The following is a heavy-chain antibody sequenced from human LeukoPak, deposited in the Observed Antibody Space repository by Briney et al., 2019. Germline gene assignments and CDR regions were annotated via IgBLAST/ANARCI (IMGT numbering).Heavy chain of an antibody. CDR3: ARDVSYYYYYMDV. CDR2: IYHSGST. J-gene: IGHJ6*03. V-gene: IGHV4-38-2*02. Sequence: PSETLSLTCTVSGFPVSSSYYWVWIRQPPGKGLGWIGSIYHSGSTYYNPSLKSRVTISLDTSKNQFSLKLSSVTAADTAVYYCARDVSYYYYYMDVWGKGTTVTVSS. D-gene: IGHD5/OR15-5a*01. CDR1: GFPVSSSYY.